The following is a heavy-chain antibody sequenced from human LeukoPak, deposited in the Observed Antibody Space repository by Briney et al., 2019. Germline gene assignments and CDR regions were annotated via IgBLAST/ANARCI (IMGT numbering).Heavy chain of an antibody. D-gene: IGHD3-9*01. J-gene: IGHJ4*02. CDR2: ISAYNGNT. CDR1: GYTFTSYG. CDR3: ARDTANFDWYSDPTDY. V-gene: IGHV1-18*01. Sequence: GASVKVSCKASGYTFTSYGISWVRQAPGQGLEWMGWISAYNGNTNYAQKIQGRVTMTTDTSTSTAYMELRSLRPDDTAVYYCARDTANFDWYSDPTDYWGQGTLVTVSS.